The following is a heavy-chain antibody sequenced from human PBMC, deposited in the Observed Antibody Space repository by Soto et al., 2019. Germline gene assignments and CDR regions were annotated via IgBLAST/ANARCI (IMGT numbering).Heavy chain of an antibody. D-gene: IGHD3-10*01. CDR3: ARGRYGEH. CDR2: ISAHNGNT. V-gene: IGHV1-18*01. J-gene: IGHJ4*02. Sequence: QVHLVQSGAEVKKPGASVKVSCKGSGYAFTTYGITWVRQAPGQGLEWMGWISAHNGNTNYAQKLQGRVTVTRDTSTSTAYRELRSLRSDDTAVYYCARGRYGEHWRQGALVTVSS. CDR1: GYAFTTYG.